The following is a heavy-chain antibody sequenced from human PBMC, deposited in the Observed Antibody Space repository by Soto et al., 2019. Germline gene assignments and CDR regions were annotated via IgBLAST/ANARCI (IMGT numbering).Heavy chain of an antibody. CDR3: AKPATPTTVTAPQGLDV. D-gene: IGHD4-17*01. CDR2: ISYDGNDK. CDR1: GFIFSSYG. V-gene: IGHV3-30*18. Sequence: QVQLVESGGGVVQPGRSLRLSCAASGFIFSSYGMHWVRQAPGKGLEWVTVISYDGNDKYYGDSVKGRFTISRDNSKNTLYLQMNSLRPEDTAVYYCAKPATPTTVTAPQGLDVWGQGTTVTVSS. J-gene: IGHJ6*02.